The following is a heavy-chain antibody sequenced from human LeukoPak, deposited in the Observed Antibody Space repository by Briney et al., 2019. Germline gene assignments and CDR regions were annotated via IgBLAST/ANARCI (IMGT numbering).Heavy chain of an antibody. D-gene: IGHD2-21*02. CDR1: GFTFPTYA. CDR3: ARVRGVGTHIWLLPWNL. V-gene: IGHV3-23*01. Sequence: PGGSLRLSCAASGFTFPTYAMAWVRQAPGKGLEWVSSISGGAVGTYYAPSVKGRFTDSRDNDKNALYLQMDGLTAADTALYYCARVRGVGTHIWLLPWNLWGQGTLVSVSS. J-gene: IGHJ5*02. CDR2: ISGGAVGT.